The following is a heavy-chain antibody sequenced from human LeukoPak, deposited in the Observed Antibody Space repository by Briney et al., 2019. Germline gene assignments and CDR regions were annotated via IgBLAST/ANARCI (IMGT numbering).Heavy chain of an antibody. CDR2: STDSGGTT. CDR3: AKLQSDGLRTYYGMDV. V-gene: IGHV3-23*01. D-gene: IGHD4-17*01. J-gene: IGHJ6*02. Sequence: GGSLRLSCAASGFTFSSYAMTWVRQAPGKGLEWVSASTDSGGTTYYADTVMGRFTISRDNSKNTLYLQMNSLRAEDTAVYYCAKLQSDGLRTYYGMDVWGQGTTVTVSS. CDR1: GFTFSSYA.